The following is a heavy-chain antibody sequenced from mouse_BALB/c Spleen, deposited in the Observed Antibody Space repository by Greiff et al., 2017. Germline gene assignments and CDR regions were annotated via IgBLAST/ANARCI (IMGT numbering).Heavy chain of an antibody. CDR3: ARSSDYGWFAY. D-gene: IGHD2-4*01. CDR1: GFTFSSYG. V-gene: IGHV5-6-3*01. J-gene: IGHJ3*01. CDR2: INSNGGST. Sequence: EVKLMESGGGLVQPGGSLKLSCAASGFTFSSYGMSWVRQTPDKRLELVATINSNGGSTYYPDSVKGRFTISRNNAKNTLYLQMSSLKSEDTAMYSCARSSDYGWFAYWGQGTLVTVSA.